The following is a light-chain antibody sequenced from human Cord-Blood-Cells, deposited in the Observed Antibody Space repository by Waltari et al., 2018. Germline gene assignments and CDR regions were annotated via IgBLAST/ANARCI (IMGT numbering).Light chain of an antibody. CDR3: SSYTSSSTRV. V-gene: IGLV2-14*03. J-gene: IGLJ3*02. Sequence: QSALTQPASVSGSPGPSITTSCTGTSSDVGGYNSVSWYQQHPGKAPKLMIYDVSNRPSGVSNRFSGSKSGNTASLTISGLQAEDEADYYCSSYTSSSTRVFGGGTKLTVL. CDR1: SSDVGGYNS. CDR2: DVS.